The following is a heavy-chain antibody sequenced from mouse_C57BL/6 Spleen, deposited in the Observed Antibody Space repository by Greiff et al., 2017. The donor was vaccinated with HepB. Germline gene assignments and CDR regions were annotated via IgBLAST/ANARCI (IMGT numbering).Heavy chain of an antibody. CDR2: IYPGSGST. CDR3: ARKGIYYDYDGPFAY. Sequence: VQLQESGAELVKPGASVKMSCKASGYTFTSYWITWVKQRPGQGLEWIGDIYPGSGSTNYNEKFKSKATLTVDTSSSTSYIQLSSLTSEDSAVYYCARKGIYYDYDGPFAYWGQGTLVTVSA. V-gene: IGHV1-55*01. J-gene: IGHJ3*01. D-gene: IGHD2-4*01. CDR1: GYTFTSYW.